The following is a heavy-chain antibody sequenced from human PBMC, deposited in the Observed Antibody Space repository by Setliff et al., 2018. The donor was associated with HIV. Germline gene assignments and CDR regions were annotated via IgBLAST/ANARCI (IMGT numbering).Heavy chain of an antibody. Sequence: SETLSLTCSVSGASISSISYYWGWIRQPPGKGLEWIGSIFYSGSTFYNPSLKRRVTISADTSKNQFSLKVGSLTAADTAVYFCARDLHANYHVVDIWGPGTMVTVSS. V-gene: IGHV4-39*07. CDR3: ARDLHANYHVVDI. CDR2: IFYSGST. D-gene: IGHD2-15*01. CDR1: GASISSISYY. J-gene: IGHJ3*02.